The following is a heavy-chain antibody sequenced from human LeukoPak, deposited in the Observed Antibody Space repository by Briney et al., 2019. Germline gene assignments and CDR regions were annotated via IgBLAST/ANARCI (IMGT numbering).Heavy chain of an antibody. CDR1: GFTFSTFA. D-gene: IGHD6-19*01. CDR2: IFPSGGEI. J-gene: IGHJ6*03. Sequence: GGSLRLSCAASGFTFSTFAMIWVRQPPGKGLEWVSSIFPSGGEIHYADSVRGRFTISRDNSKSTLSLQMNSLRAEDTAVYYCAKDAYSSGWYPTPYYYYYYMDVWGKGTTVTVSS. CDR3: AKDAYSSGWYPTPYYYYYYMDV. V-gene: IGHV3-23*01.